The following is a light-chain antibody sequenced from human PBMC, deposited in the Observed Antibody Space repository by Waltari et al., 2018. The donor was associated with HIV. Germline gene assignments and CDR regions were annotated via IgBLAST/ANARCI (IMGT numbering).Light chain of an antibody. V-gene: IGLV2-14*01. CDR2: EVT. Sequence: QSALTQPASVSGSPGQSITISCHLNDSNYVSCYQRHPDKAPKVIIYEVTNRPSGLSNRFSGSKSGNTATLTISGLQPEDEADYFCTSYISGTTPVFGRGTRVTVL. J-gene: IGLJ2*01. CDR1: HLNDSNY. CDR3: TSYISGTTPV.